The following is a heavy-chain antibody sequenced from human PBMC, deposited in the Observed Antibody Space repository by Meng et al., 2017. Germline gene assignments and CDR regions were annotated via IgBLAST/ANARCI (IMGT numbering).Heavy chain of an antibody. V-gene: IGHV3-33*01. J-gene: IGHJ5*02. D-gene: IGHD1-14*01. Sequence: VESLRRSLVAVGFTYSSYSMHWVRQAPGKGLEGVAVIWYDGSNKYYADSVKGRFTISRDNSKNTLYLQMNSLRAEDTAVYYCARDRVPWGKARNQGSWFNPWGQGTLVTVSA. CDR2: IWYDGSNK. CDR1: GFTYSSYS. CDR3: ARDRVPWGKARNQGSWFNP.